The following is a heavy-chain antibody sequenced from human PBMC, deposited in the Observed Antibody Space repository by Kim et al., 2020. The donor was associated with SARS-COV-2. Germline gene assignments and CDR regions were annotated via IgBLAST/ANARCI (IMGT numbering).Heavy chain of an antibody. V-gene: IGHV1-8*01. D-gene: IGHD3-3*01. CDR2: MNPNSGNT. Sequence: ASVKVSCKASGYTFTSYDINWVRQATGQGLEWMGWMNPNSGNTGYAQKFQGRVTMTRNTSISTAYMELSSLRSEDTAVYYCARGPYTIFGVVTHSNWGQGTLVTVSS. CDR1: GYTFTSYD. CDR3: ARGPYTIFGVVTHSN. J-gene: IGHJ4*02.